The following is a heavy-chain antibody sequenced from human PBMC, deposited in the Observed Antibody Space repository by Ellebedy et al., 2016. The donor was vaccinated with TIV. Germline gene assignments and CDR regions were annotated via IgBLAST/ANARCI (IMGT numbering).Heavy chain of an antibody. J-gene: IGHJ4*02. CDR3: ARGGVGRYCTNGVCLQALDY. V-gene: IGHV1-2*02. Sequence: ASVKVSCKASGYTFTGYYMHWVRQAPGQGLEWMGWINPNSGGTNYAQKFQGRVTITRDTSASTAYMELSSLRSEDTAVYYCARGGVGRYCTNGVCLQALDYWGQGTLVTVSS. CDR1: GYTFTGYY. CDR2: INPNSGGT. D-gene: IGHD2-8*01.